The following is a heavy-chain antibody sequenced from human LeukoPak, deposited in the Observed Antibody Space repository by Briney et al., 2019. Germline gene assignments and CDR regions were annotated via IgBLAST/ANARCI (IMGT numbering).Heavy chain of an antibody. Sequence: ASETLSLTCAVYGGSFSGYYWSWIRQPPGKGLEWIGEINHSGSTNYNPSLKSRVTISVDTSKNQFSLKLSSVTAADTAVYYCASLAAAGAGDYWGQGTLVTVSS. CDR3: ASLAAAGAGDY. CDR1: GGSFSGYY. D-gene: IGHD6-13*01. V-gene: IGHV4-34*01. J-gene: IGHJ4*02. CDR2: INHSGST.